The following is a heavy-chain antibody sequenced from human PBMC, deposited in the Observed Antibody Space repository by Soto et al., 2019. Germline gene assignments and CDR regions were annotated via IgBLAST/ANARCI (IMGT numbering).Heavy chain of an antibody. CDR2: ISSSSSYI. Sequence: GSLRLSCAASVFTFSSYSINWVRQAAVKGLEWVSSISSSSSYIYYADSVKGRFTISRDNAKNSLYLQMNSLRAEDTAVYYCARDSEEDSDFDYWGQGTLVTVSS. CDR1: VFTFSSYS. CDR3: ARDSEEDSDFDY. J-gene: IGHJ4*02. V-gene: IGHV3-21*01.